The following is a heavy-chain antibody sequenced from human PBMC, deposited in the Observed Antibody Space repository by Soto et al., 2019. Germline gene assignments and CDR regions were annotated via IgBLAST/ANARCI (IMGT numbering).Heavy chain of an antibody. D-gene: IGHD5-18*01. CDR1: GYTFTSYA. V-gene: IGHV1-3*01. J-gene: IGHJ4*02. Sequence: QGQLVQSGAEVKKPGASVKVSCKASGYTFTSYAMHWVRQAPGQRLEWMGCVNAGNGNTKYSQKFQGRVTITRATSASTAYMELSSLRSEDTAVYYCATDVQLWLNYWGQGTLVTVSS. CDR3: ATDVQLWLNY. CDR2: VNAGNGNT.